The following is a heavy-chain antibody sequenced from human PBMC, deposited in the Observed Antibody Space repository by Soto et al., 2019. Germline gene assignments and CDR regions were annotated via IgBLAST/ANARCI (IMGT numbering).Heavy chain of an antibody. J-gene: IGHJ4*02. CDR1: EFTFSIYA. Sequence: GGSLRLSCAASEFTFSIYAMSWVRQAPGKGLEWVSAISYGGGRTYYADSVKGRFTMSRDDVKNTLFLQMNSLRVEDTAVYYCARDIDYCGQGTLVTVSS. CDR3: ARDIDY. V-gene: IGHV3-23*01. CDR2: ISYGGGRT.